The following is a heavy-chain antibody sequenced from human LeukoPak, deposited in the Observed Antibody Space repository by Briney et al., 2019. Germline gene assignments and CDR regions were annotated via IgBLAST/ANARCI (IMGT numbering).Heavy chain of an antibody. CDR2: IKQGESER. V-gene: IGHV3-7*04. CDR1: GFTFRSYR. D-gene: IGHD3-22*01. CDR3: ARGDNSAFDI. J-gene: IGHJ3*02. Sequence: GGSLRLSCAASGFTFRSYRMNWVRQAPGKGLEWVASIKQGESERYYVDSVNGRFTISRDNAKNSLYLQMNSLRAEDTAVYYCARGDNSAFDIWGQGTMVTVSS.